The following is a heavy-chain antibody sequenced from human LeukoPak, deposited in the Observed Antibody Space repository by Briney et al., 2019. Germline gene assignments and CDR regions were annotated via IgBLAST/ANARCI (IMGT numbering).Heavy chain of an antibody. CDR1: GGSFSGYY. Sequence: KPSETLSLTCAVYGGSFSGYYWSWIRQPPGKGLEWIGEINHSGSTNYNPSLKSRVTISVDTSKNQFSLKLSSVTAADTAVYYCARGLGLVPSYGKKYYFDYWGQGTLVTVSS. CDR2: INHSGST. CDR3: ARGLGLVPSYGKKYYFDY. J-gene: IGHJ4*02. D-gene: IGHD5-18*01. V-gene: IGHV4-34*01.